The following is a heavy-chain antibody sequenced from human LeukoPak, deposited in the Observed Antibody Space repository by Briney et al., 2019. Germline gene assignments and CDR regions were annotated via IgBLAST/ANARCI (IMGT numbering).Heavy chain of an antibody. CDR1: GFTFDNYA. V-gene: IGHV3-9*01. Sequence: GRSLRLSCAASGFTFDNYAMYWVRQAPGKGLERVSGISWNRGSIGYADAVKGRFTISRDNDKNSLHLQMISLRAEDTALYYCGKGSFYDSSGYYSPVDHWGQGTLVTVSS. D-gene: IGHD3-22*01. J-gene: IGHJ4*02. CDR2: ISWNRGSI. CDR3: GKGSFYDSSGYYSPVDH.